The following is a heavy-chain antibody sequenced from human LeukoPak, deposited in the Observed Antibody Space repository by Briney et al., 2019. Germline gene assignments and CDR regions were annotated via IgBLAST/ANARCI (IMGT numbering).Heavy chain of an antibody. CDR1: GFTFSSYG. J-gene: IGHJ4*02. V-gene: IGHV3-30*02. Sequence: GGSLRLSCAASGFTFSSYGMHWVRQAPGKGLEWVAVIWYGGSNKYYADSVKGRFTISRDNSKNTLYLQMNSLRAEDTAVYYCAKDGGDSSSYFDYWGQGTLVTVSS. CDR3: AKDGGDSSSYFDY. D-gene: IGHD6-13*01. CDR2: IWYGGSNK.